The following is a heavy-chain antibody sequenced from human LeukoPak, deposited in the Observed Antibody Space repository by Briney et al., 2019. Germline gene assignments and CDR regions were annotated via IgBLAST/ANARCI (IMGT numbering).Heavy chain of an antibody. CDR3: ARGGGRSDYEAY. V-gene: IGHV4-31*11. J-gene: IGHJ4*02. D-gene: IGHD5-12*01. CDR1: GGSFSGYY. Sequence: SETLSLTCAVYGGSFSGYYWSWIRQHPGKGLEWIGYIYYSGSTYYNPSLKSRVTISVDTSKNQFSLKLSSVTAADTAVYYCARGGGRSDYEAYWGQGTLVTVSS. CDR2: IYYSGST.